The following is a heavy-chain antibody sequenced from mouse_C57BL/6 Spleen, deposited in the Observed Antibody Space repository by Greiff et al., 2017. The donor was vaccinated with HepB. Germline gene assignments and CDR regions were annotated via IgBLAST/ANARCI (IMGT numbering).Heavy chain of an antibody. V-gene: IGHV1-15*01. J-gene: IGHJ3*01. CDR2: IDPETGGT. CDR1: GYTFTDYE. CDR3: TSGVPFAY. Sequence: VKLQESGAELVRPGASVTLSCKASGYTFTDYEMHWVKQTPVHGLEWIGAIDPETGGTAYNQKFKGKAILTADKSSSTAYMELRSLTSEDSAVYYCTSGVPFAYWGQGTLVTVSA.